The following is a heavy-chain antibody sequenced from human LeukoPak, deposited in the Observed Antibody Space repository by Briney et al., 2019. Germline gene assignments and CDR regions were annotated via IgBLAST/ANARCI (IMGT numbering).Heavy chain of an antibody. J-gene: IGHJ4*02. CDR3: AKGDSSGYYVYYFDY. V-gene: IGHV3-30*18. D-gene: IGHD3-22*01. Sequence: PGGSLRLSCAASGFTFSSYGMHWVRQAPGKGLEWVAVISYDGSNKYHADSVKGRFTISRDNSKNTLYLQMNSLRAEDTAVYYCAKGDSSGYYVYYFDYWGQGTLVTVSS. CDR2: ISYDGSNK. CDR1: GFTFSSYG.